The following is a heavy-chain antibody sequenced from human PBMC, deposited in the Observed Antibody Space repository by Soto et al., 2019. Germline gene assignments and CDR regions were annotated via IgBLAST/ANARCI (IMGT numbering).Heavy chain of an antibody. CDR3: ARFSGGSYNTYYFYYGMDV. V-gene: IGHV1-2*02. Sequence: ASVKVSCKASGYTFTGLYIHWVRLAPGQGLEWMGWINPNSGGTNYAEKFQGRVTMTRNTSISTAYMELRSLRSDDTAVYYCARFSGGSYNTYYFYYGMDVWGQGTTVTVSS. CDR1: GYTFTGLY. J-gene: IGHJ6*02. CDR2: INPNSGGT. D-gene: IGHD2-15*01.